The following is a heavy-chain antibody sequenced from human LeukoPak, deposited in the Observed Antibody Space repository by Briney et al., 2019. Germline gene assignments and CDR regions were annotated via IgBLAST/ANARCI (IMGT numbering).Heavy chain of an antibody. CDR3: ARGSELTKTSGHYSFDY. J-gene: IGHJ4*02. V-gene: IGHV4-4*07. CDR2: ISDSGTT. D-gene: IGHD4-11*01. Sequence: SETLSLTCTVSAGSINTYFWTWVRQPAGKGLEWIGRISDSGTTYYNPSPESRVTISLDTSNNQFFLKVTSVTAADTAAYYCARGSELTKTSGHYSFDYWGQGTLVSVSS. CDR1: AGSINTYF.